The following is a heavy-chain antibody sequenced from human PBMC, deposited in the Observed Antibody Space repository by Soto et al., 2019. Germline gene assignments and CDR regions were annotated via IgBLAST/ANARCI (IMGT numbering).Heavy chain of an antibody. CDR1: GFTFSSYA. CDR2: ISGSGGST. V-gene: IGHV3-23*01. CDR3: ARRSSGWYFDY. D-gene: IGHD6-19*01. J-gene: IGHJ4*02. Sequence: EVQLLESGGGLVQPGGSLRLSCAASGFTFSSYAMSWVRQAPGKGLEWVSDISGSGGSTYYAYSVKGLFTTSRDNSKNTLYLQMNSLRAEDTAVYYCARRSSGWYFDYWGPGTLVTVSS.